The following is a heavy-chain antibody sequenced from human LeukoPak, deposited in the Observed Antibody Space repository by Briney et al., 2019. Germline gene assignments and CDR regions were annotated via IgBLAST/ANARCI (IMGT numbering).Heavy chain of an antibody. D-gene: IGHD3-3*01. CDR1: GFTFSSYA. Sequence: PGGSLRLSCAASGFTFSSYAMHWVRQAPGKGLEYVSAISSNGGSTYYANSVKGRFTISRDNSKNTLYLQMGSLRAEDMAVYHCARDHDFWSGRGPWFDPWGQGTLVTVSS. CDR2: ISSNGGST. J-gene: IGHJ5*02. CDR3: ARDHDFWSGRGPWFDP. V-gene: IGHV3-64*01.